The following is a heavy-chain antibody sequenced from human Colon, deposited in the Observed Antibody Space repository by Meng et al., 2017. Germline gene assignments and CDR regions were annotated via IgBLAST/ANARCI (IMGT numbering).Heavy chain of an antibody. V-gene: IGHV1-2*06. J-gene: IGHJ4*02. CDR2: INPRTGDT. Sequence: QVQLVQSGAEVKKPGASVTVSCKASGYTLYIHWVRLRPGEGLERMGRINPRTGDTKSAQSFQGRVTMTRDTSTTTFSMDLRSLTTDDSAIYFCARESADGGSFDLWGQGTLVTVSS. CDR3: ARESADGGSFDL. CDR1: GYTLY. D-gene: IGHD2-15*01.